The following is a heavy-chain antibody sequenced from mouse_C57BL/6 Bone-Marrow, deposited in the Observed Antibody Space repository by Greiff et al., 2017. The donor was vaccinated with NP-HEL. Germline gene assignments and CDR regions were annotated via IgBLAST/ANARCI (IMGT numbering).Heavy chain of an antibody. Sequence: VQLQQSGAELVRPGASVKLSCTASGFNIKDDYMHWVKQRPEQGLEWIGWIDPENGDTEYASKFQGKATITADTSSNTAYLQLSSLTAEDTAVYYCTTSYYSNYVFAYWGKGTLVTVSA. CDR2: IDPENGDT. J-gene: IGHJ3*01. CDR3: TTSYYSNYVFAY. V-gene: IGHV14-4*01. D-gene: IGHD2-5*01. CDR1: GFNIKDDY.